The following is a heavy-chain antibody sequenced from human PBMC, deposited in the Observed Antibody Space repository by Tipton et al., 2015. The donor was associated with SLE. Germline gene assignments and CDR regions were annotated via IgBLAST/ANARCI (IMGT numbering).Heavy chain of an antibody. CDR2: IIHSGST. V-gene: IGHV4-34*01. CDR1: GGSFSGYY. D-gene: IGHD4-17*01. J-gene: IGHJ3*02. CDR3: ARGSAYRMNDYGDLRGAFDI. Sequence: LRLSCAVYGGSFSGYYWSWIRQPPGKGLEWIGEIIHSGSTNYNPSLKSRVTISVDTSKNQFSLKLSSVTAADTAVYYCARGSAYRMNDYGDLRGAFDICGQGTMVTGSS.